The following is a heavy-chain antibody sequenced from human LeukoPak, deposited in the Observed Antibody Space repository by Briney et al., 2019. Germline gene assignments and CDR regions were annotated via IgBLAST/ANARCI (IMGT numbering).Heavy chain of an antibody. D-gene: IGHD5/OR15-5a*01. Sequence: GGSLRLSCAASGFTFSSYAMHWVRQAPGKGLEWVAVISYDGSNKYYADSVKGRFTISRDNSKSTLYLQMNSLRAEDTAVYYCARVGVDIVSWGQGTLVTVSS. V-gene: IGHV3-30*01. CDR2: ISYDGSNK. J-gene: IGHJ5*02. CDR1: GFTFSSYA. CDR3: ARVGVDIVS.